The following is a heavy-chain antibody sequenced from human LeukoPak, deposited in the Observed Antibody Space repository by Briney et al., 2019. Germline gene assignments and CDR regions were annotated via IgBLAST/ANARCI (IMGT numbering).Heavy chain of an antibody. CDR3: GKGGQSSSWFWVD. J-gene: IGHJ4*02. V-gene: IGHV3-7*01. CDR2: TKPDGSET. Sequence: GGSLRLSCAASGFTFSTYWMTWVRQAPEKGLEWVANTKPDGSETYYLDSARGRFTISRDNAKNSLYLQMNSLRADDTAVYYCGKGGQSSSWFWVDWGQGTLVTVSP. CDR1: GFTFSTYW. D-gene: IGHD6-13*01.